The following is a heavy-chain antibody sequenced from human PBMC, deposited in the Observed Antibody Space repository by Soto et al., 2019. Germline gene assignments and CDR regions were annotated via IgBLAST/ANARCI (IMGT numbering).Heavy chain of an antibody. Sequence: ASVKVSCKASGYTFTRYEINLVRQATGQGLEWMGWMNPNSGNTGYAQKFQGRVTMTRNTSISTAYMELSSLRSEDTAVYYCARGSGYADYELGYWGQGTLVTVSS. CDR1: GYTFTRYE. D-gene: IGHD4-17*01. CDR2: MNPNSGNT. V-gene: IGHV1-8*01. CDR3: ARGSGYADYELGY. J-gene: IGHJ4*02.